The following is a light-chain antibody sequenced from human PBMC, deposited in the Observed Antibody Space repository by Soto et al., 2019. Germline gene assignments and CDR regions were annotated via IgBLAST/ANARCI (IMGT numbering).Light chain of an antibody. V-gene: IGLV2-14*01. Sequence: QSVLTQPPSASGSPGQSVTISCTGTSSDVGGYNYVSWYQYHPGKAPKLMIYDVSNRPSGISNRFSGSKSGNTASLTISGLQAEDEADYYCSSFTISRNTVIFGGGTQLTVL. CDR2: DVS. CDR3: SSFTISRNTVI. CDR1: SSDVGGYNY. J-gene: IGLJ2*01.